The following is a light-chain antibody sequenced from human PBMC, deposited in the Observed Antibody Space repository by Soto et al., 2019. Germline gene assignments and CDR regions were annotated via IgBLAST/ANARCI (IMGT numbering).Light chain of an antibody. V-gene: IGKV3-15*01. CDR3: QQYGDWPLT. CDR2: ASS. CDR1: QSVGSN. J-gene: IGKJ4*01. Sequence: EIVLTQSPATLSVSPGERATLSCRASQSVGSNFAWYQQKPGQAPRLLIFASSTRATGVPARFSGSGSGTXXXLTISSLQSEDXAVYYCQQYGDWPLTFGGGAKVEIE.